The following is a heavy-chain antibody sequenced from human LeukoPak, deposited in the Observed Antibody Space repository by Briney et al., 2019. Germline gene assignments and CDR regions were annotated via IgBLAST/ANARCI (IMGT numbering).Heavy chain of an antibody. J-gene: IGHJ5*02. CDR3: ARARYCSSTSCYWFDP. V-gene: IGHV3-7*01. CDR1: GFTFSSYA. CDR2: IKQDGSEK. D-gene: IGHD2-2*01. Sequence: GGSLRLSCAASGFTFSSYAMSWVRQAPGKGLEWVANIKQDGSEKYYVDSVKGRFTISRDNAKNSLYLQMNSLRAEDTAVYYCARARYCSSTSCYWFDPWGQGTLVTVSS.